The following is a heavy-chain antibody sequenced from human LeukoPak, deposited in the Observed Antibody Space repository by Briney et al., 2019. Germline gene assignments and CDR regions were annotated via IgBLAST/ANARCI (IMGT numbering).Heavy chain of an antibody. CDR3: ARDAGWYLFWFDP. V-gene: IGHV4-61*02. Sequence: PSETLSLTCTVSGGSISSSSYYWSWIRQPAGKGLEWIGRIYTSGSTNYNPSLKSRVTMSVDTSKNQFSLKLSSVTAADTAVYYCARDAGWYLFWFDPWGQGTLVTVSS. CDR1: GGSISSSSYY. D-gene: IGHD6-19*01. J-gene: IGHJ5*02. CDR2: IYTSGST.